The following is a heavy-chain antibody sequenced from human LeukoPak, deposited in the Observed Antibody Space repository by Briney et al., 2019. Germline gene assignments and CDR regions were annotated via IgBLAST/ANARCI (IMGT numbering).Heavy chain of an antibody. CDR2: ISYDGSNK. J-gene: IGHJ4*02. D-gene: IGHD6-19*01. Sequence: GGSLRLSCAASGLTFSSYAIHWVRQAPGKGLEWVAVISYDGSNKYYADSVKGRFTISRDNSKNTLYLQMNSLRAEDTAVYYCAKAHSSGWSTFDCWGQGTLVTVSS. CDR1: GLTFSSYA. CDR3: AKAHSSGWSTFDC. V-gene: IGHV3-30*04.